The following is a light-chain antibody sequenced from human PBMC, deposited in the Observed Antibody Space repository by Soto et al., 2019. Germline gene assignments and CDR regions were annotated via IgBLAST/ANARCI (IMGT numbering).Light chain of an antibody. Sequence: DIQLTQSPSFLSASVGDRVTITCRASQYISSLLAWYQQKPGKAPELLIHTASTLHSGVPSRFSGSGSGTEFTLTISSLQPEDFATYYCQHRRSYPITFGQGTRLEFK. CDR1: QYISSL. V-gene: IGKV1-9*01. CDR2: TAS. CDR3: QHRRSYPIT. J-gene: IGKJ5*01.